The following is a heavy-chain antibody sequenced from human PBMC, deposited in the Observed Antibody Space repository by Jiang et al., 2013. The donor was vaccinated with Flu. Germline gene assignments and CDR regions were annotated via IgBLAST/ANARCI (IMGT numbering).Heavy chain of an antibody. CDR1: GGTFSSYV. D-gene: IGHD2-21*02. CDR2: IIPTFGTA. CDR3: ARGPAYCGGDCYRVNLTTLHAEYFQH. J-gene: IGHJ1*01. Sequence: VQLVESGAEVKKPGSSVKVSCKASGGTFSSYVISWVRQAPGQGLEWMGGIIPTFGTANYAQKFQGRVTITADESTSTAYMELISLRSEDTAVYYCARGPAYCGGDCYRVNLTTLHAEYFQHWGQGTLVTVSS. V-gene: IGHV1-69*01.